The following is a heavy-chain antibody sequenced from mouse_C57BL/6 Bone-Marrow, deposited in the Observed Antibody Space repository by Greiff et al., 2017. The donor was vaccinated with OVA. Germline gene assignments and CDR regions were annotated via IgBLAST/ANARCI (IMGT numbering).Heavy chain of an antibody. CDR3: ARGNIYYGNYPFAY. D-gene: IGHD2-1*01. J-gene: IGHJ3*01. Sequence: QVQLQQSGAELARPGASVKLSCKASGYTFTSYGISWVKQRTGQGLEWIGEIYPRSGNTYYNEKFKGKATLTADKSPSTAYMELRSLTSEDSAVYFCARGNIYYGNYPFAYWGQGTLVTVSA. CDR1: GYTFTSYG. CDR2: IYPRSGNT. V-gene: IGHV1-81*01.